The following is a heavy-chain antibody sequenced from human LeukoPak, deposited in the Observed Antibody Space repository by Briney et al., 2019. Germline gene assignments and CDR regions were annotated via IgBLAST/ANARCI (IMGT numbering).Heavy chain of an antibody. CDR3: ARGPTAYYGMDV. Sequence: SETLSLTCTVSGGSISSYYWSWMRQAPGKGLEWIGYIYNSGSTHYNPSLKSRVTISVDMSKNQFSLKLSSVTAADTAVYYCARGPTAYYGMDVWGQGTTVTVSS. V-gene: IGHV4-59*01. J-gene: IGHJ6*02. CDR2: IYNSGST. CDR1: GGSISSYY.